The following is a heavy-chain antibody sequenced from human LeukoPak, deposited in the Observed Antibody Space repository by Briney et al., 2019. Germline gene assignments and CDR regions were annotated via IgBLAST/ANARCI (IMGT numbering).Heavy chain of an antibody. V-gene: IGHV1-69*01. Sequence: GSSVKVSCKASGGTFSSYAISWVRQAPGQGLEWMGGIIPIFGTANYAQKFQGRVTITADESTSKAYVELSSLRSEDTAVYYCARGERTISYLADDRYYYYYYMDVWGKGTTVTVSS. D-gene: IGHD3-3*01. CDR3: ARGERTISYLADDRYYYYYYMDV. CDR2: IIPIFGTA. CDR1: GGTFSSYA. J-gene: IGHJ6*03.